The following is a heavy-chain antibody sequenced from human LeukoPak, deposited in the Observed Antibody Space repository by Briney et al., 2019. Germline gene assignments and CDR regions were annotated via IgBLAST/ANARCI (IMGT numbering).Heavy chain of an antibody. CDR2: INHSGNT. V-gene: IGHV4-34*01. Sequence: GSLRLSCAASGFTFSSYSMNWVRQPPGKGLEWIGEINHSGNTNYNPSLKSRVTISVDTSKNQFSLKLSSVTAADTAVYYCARVELWLGEEAFDIWGQGTMVTVSS. CDR3: ARVELWLGEEAFDI. CDR1: GFTFSSYS. D-gene: IGHD3-10*01. J-gene: IGHJ3*02.